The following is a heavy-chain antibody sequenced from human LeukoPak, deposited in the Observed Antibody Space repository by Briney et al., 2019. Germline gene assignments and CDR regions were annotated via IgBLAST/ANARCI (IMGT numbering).Heavy chain of an antibody. Sequence: ASVKVSCKASGYTFTGYYMHWVRQAPGQGLEWMGWINPNSGGTNYAQKFQGRVTMTRDTSISTAYMELSRLRSDDTAVYYCARDSSSWSNWFDPWGQGTLVTASS. V-gene: IGHV1-2*02. CDR3: ARDSSSWSNWFDP. CDR2: INPNSGGT. J-gene: IGHJ5*02. CDR1: GYTFTGYY. D-gene: IGHD6-13*01.